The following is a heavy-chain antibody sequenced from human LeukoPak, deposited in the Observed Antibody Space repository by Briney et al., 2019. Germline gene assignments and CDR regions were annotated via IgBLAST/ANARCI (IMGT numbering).Heavy chain of an antibody. CDR3: ATGKTDIVVVVAAFYFDY. D-gene: IGHD2-15*01. Sequence: GASVKVSCKVSGYTLTELSMHWVRQAPGKGLEWMGGFDPEDGETIYAQKFQGRVTMTEDTSTDTAYMELSSLRSEDTAVYYCATGKTDIVVVVAAFYFDYWGQGTLVSVSS. CDR1: GYTLTELS. V-gene: IGHV1-24*01. J-gene: IGHJ4*02. CDR2: FDPEDGET.